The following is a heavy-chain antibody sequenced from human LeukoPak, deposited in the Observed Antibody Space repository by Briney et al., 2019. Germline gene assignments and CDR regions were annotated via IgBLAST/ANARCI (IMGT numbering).Heavy chain of an antibody. CDR3: AREVDTDLEYFQH. CDR1: GFTFSSYA. D-gene: IGHD5-18*01. CDR2: ISYDGSNK. Sequence: GRSLRLSCAASGFTFSSYAMHWVRQAPGKGLEWVAGISYDGSNKYYADSVKGRFTISRDNSKNTLYLQMNSLRAEDTAVYYCAREVDTDLEYFQHWGQGTLVTVSS. J-gene: IGHJ1*01. V-gene: IGHV3-30-3*01.